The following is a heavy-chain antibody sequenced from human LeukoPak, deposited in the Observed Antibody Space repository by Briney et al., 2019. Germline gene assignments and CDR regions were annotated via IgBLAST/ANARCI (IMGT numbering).Heavy chain of an antibody. J-gene: IGHJ4*02. CDR1: GFIFRSYS. Sequence: GGSLRLSCAASGFIFRSYSMNWVRQAPGKGLEWVSSISGSDNSAYFADSVKGRFTISRDNSKNWLSLQMNSLRAEATALYYCAKDRGAAAPYCFDYWGQGTLVTVSS. CDR2: ISGSDNSA. CDR3: AKDRGAAAPYCFDY. V-gene: IGHV3-23*01. D-gene: IGHD6-13*01.